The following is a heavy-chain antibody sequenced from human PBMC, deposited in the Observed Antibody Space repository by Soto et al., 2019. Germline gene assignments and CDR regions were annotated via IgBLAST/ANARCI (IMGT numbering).Heavy chain of an antibody. CDR1: GFTFDDYA. J-gene: IGHJ4*02. Sequence: EVQLVESGGGLVQPGRSLRLSCAASGFTFDDYAMHWVRQAPGKGLEWVSGISWNGGNIGYADSVKGRFSISRDNAKNSLFLQMNSLRADGAALYFCAKGIYSCSSGQEYWGQGTPVTVSS. V-gene: IGHV3-9*01. CDR3: AKGIYSCSSGQEY. CDR2: ISWNGGNI. D-gene: IGHD6-6*01.